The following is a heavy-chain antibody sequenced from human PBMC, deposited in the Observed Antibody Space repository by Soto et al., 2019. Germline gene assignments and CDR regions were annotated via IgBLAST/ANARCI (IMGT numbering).Heavy chain of an antibody. V-gene: IGHV1-69*06. CDR1: GGTFSSYA. CDR3: ARGGVAGVAGGGLSFEY. CDR2: IIPIFGTA. D-gene: IGHD6-19*01. J-gene: IGHJ4*02. Sequence: QVQLVQSGAEVKKPGSSVKVSCKASGGTFSSYAISWVRQAPGQGLEWMGGIIPIFGTANYAQKFQGRVTITADKSTSTAYMELSSLRSEDTAVYYCARGGVAGVAGGGLSFEYRGQGTLVTVSS.